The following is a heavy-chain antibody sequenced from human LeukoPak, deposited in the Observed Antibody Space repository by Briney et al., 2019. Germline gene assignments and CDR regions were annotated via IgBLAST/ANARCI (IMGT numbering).Heavy chain of an antibody. CDR3: ARTEYYFDH. J-gene: IGHJ4*02. CDR1: SGSISSYY. D-gene: IGHD1-14*01. Sequence: SETLSLTCTVSSGSISSYYWSWIRQAPGKGLEWIEYIYYSGSSSYNPSFKSRVTMSVDTSKKQFSLRVSSLTAADTAVYYCARTEYYFDHWGQGSLVTVSS. V-gene: IGHV4-59*01. CDR2: IYYSGSS.